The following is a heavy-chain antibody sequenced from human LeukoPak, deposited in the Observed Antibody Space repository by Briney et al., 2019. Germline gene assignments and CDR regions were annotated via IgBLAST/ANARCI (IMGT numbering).Heavy chain of an antibody. V-gene: IGHV4-4*07. D-gene: IGHD2-2*01. CDR3: ARVQYLRTDWFDP. J-gene: IGHJ5*02. CDR1: GGSINSYY. Sequence: SETLSLTCTVSGGSINSYYWSWIRQPAGKGLEWIGRIYSSGSTTYNPSLKSRVPMSVDTSKNQFSLRLSSVTAADTAVYYCARVQYLRTDWFDPWGQGTLVTVSS. CDR2: IYSSGST.